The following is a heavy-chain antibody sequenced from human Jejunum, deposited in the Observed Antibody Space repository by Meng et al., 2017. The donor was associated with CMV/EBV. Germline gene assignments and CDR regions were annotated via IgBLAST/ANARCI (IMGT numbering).Heavy chain of an antibody. CDR1: GGSISSGDNY. Sequence: VQLQESGPGLVKPSQTPPLTCTVSGGSISSGDNYWSWIRQPPGKGLEWIGYIYYSGSTYYNPSLKSRLTISVDTSKNQFSLNLTSVTAADTAVYYCARVSLRQTIFDYWGQGTLVTVSS. V-gene: IGHV4-30-4*08. D-gene: IGHD6-6*01. CDR2: IYYSGST. CDR3: ARVSLRQTIFDY. J-gene: IGHJ4*02.